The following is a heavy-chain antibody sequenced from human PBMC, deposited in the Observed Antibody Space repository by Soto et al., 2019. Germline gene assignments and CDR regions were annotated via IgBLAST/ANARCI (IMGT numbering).Heavy chain of an antibody. V-gene: IGHV5-51*01. CDR3: AGEATDILTGYYLDD. CDR1: GYSFINSW. D-gene: IGHD3-9*01. J-gene: IGHJ4*02. Sequence: PGESLKFSCKGSGYSFINSWIAWLRQMPGKGLEWMGIIYPGDSVTRYSPSFQGQVTISADKSISTAYLQWSSLKASDTALYFCAGEATDILTGYYLDDWGQGTL. CDR2: IYPGDSVT.